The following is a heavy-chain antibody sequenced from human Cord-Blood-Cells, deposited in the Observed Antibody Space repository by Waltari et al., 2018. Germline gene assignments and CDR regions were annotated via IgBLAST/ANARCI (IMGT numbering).Heavy chain of an antibody. CDR2: IYHSGST. CDR1: GYSISSGYY. CDR3: ARALLCGAAGSVDVDP. Sequence: QVQLQESGPGLVKPSETLSLTCTVSGYSISSGYYWGWSRQPPGKGLEWIGSIYHSGSTYDNPSVRSRVTVSVDTSKNQFALKLSSVTAADTAVYYCARALLCGAAGSVDVDPWGQGTLVTVSS. J-gene: IGHJ5*02. D-gene: IGHD2-21*01. V-gene: IGHV4-38-2*02.